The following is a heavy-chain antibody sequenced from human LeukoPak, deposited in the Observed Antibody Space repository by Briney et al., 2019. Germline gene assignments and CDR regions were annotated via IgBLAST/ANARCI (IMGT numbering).Heavy chain of an antibody. V-gene: IGHV3-74*01. Sequence: GGSLRLSCAASGLTFSSYWMHWVRQAPGKGLVWVSRINSDGSSTSYAESVKGRFTISRDNAKNTLYLQMNSLRAEDSAGYCCARRHSSSWYFHHWGQGTLVTVSS. CDR1: GLTFSSYW. D-gene: IGHD6-13*01. CDR3: ARRHSSSWYFHH. J-gene: IGHJ1*01. CDR2: INSDGSST.